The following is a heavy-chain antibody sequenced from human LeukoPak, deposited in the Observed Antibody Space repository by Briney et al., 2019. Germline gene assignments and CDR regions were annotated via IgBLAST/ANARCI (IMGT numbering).Heavy chain of an antibody. Sequence: GGTLRLSCAASGFTFSSYGMTWVRQAPGKGLEWVSGISGSGSSTYYVDSVKGRFTISRDNSKNTLYLQMNSLRAEDTAVYYCAKKSRGGNYYPLDYWGQGTLVTVSS. D-gene: IGHD1-26*01. CDR2: ISGSGSST. CDR3: AKKSRGGNYYPLDY. CDR1: GFTFSSYG. J-gene: IGHJ4*02. V-gene: IGHV3-23*01.